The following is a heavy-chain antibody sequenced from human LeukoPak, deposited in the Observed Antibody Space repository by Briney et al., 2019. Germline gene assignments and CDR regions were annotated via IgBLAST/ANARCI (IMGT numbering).Heavy chain of an antibody. V-gene: IGHV3-7*01. Sequence: GGSLRLSCVASDFTFSFYWMTWVRQAPGKDLEWLANILPDGSQKYYVDSVKGRFTISRDNPKNSLYLQINNLKAEDTAVYYCGRLAHNAWYAIDFWGQGALVTVSS. CDR1: DFTFSFYW. J-gene: IGHJ4*02. D-gene: IGHD6-13*01. CDR2: ILPDGSQK. CDR3: GRLAHNAWYAIDF.